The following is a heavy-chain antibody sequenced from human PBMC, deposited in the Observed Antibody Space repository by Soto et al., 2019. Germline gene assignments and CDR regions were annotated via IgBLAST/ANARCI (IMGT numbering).Heavy chain of an antibody. J-gene: IGHJ6*02. V-gene: IGHV1-2*02. Sequence: GASVKVSCKASGYTFTGYYMHWVRQAPGQGLEWMGWINPNSGGTNYAQKFQGRVTMTRDTSISTAYMELSRLRSDDTAVYYCAREPRLRHHYCSGGSCYSYGMDVWGQGTTVTVSS. CDR2: INPNSGGT. CDR3: AREPRLRHHYCSGGSCYSYGMDV. CDR1: GYTFTGYY. D-gene: IGHD2-15*01.